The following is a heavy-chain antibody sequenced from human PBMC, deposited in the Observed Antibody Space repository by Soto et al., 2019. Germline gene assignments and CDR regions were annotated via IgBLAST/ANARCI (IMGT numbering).Heavy chain of an antibody. J-gene: IGHJ5*02. Sequence: SETLSLTCTVSGASICGFYWSWIRKSAGKGLEWIGRIYATGTTDYNPSLKSRVMMSVDTSKKQFSLKLRSVTAADTAVYYCVRDGTKTLRDWLDPWGQGISVTVSS. D-gene: IGHD1-1*01. V-gene: IGHV4-4*07. CDR3: VRDGTKTLRDWLDP. CDR2: IYATGTT. CDR1: GASICGFY.